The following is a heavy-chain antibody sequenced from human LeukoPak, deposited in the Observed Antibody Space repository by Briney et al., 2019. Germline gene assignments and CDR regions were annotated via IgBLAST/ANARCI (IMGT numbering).Heavy chain of an antibody. Sequence: AASVKVSCKASGYTFTSYYMHWVRQAPGQGLEWMGITNPSGGSTSYAQKFQGRVTMTRDMSTSTVYMELSSLRSEDTAVYYCARGARIAAAGYYFDYWGQGTLVTVSS. CDR3: ARGARIAAAGYYFDY. CDR1: GYTFTSYY. CDR2: TNPSGGST. J-gene: IGHJ4*02. D-gene: IGHD6-13*01. V-gene: IGHV1-46*01.